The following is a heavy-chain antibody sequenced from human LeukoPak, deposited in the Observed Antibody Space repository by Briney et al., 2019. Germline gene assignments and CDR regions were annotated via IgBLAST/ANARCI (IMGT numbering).Heavy chain of an antibody. CDR1: GGSISSGSYY. J-gene: IGHJ4*02. V-gene: IGHV4-61*02. CDR2: IYTSGST. D-gene: IGHD2-15*01. Sequence: PSQTLSLTCTVSGGSISSGSYYWSWIRQPAGKGLEWIGRIYTSGSTNYNPSLKSRVTMSVDTSKNQFSLKLSSVTAADTAVYYCARVGEYGYCSGGSCFSPYDSWGQGTLVTVSS. CDR3: ARVGEYGYCSGGSCFSPYDS.